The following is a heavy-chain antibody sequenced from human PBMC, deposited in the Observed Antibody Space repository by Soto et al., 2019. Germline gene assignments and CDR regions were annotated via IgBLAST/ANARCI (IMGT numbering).Heavy chain of an antibody. D-gene: IGHD6-13*01. J-gene: IGHJ4*02. Sequence: LSLTCTVSDGSISGYYWSWIRQPPGKGLEWIGYIFYSGITNYNPSLKSRVTISVDTSKNQFSLNLSSVTAADTAVYYCARAGWSNSWYFDYCGPGPLVTVSS. V-gene: IGHV4-59*01. CDR3: ARAGWSNSWYFDY. CDR2: IFYSGIT. CDR1: DGSISGYY.